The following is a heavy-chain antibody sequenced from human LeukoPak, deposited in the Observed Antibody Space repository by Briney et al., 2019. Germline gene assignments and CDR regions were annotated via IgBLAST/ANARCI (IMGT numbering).Heavy chain of an antibody. CDR2: MNPNSGNT. D-gene: IGHD5-12*01. J-gene: IGHJ4*02. CDR1: GYTFTSYD. CDR3: AKGAYDYIEMGYFDY. V-gene: IGHV1-8*01. Sequence: ASVKVSCKASGYTFTSYDINWVRQATGQGLEWMGWMNPNSGNTGYAQKFQGRVTMTRNTSISTAYMELSSLRAEDTALYYCAKGAYDYIEMGYFDYWGQGTLVTVSS.